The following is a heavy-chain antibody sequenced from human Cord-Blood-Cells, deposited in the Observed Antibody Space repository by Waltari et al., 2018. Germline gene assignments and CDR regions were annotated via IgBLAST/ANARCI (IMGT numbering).Heavy chain of an antibody. J-gene: IGHJ3*02. Sequence: GLLKPSETLSLTCAVYGGSFSGYYWSWIRQPPGKGLEWIGEINHSGSTNYNPSLKSRVTISVDTSKNQFSLKLSSVTAADTAVYYCARATSWGWGAFDIWAKGQWSPSLQ. D-gene: IGHD3-16*01. CDR2: INHSGST. V-gene: IGHV4-34*01. CDR3: ARATSWGWGAFDI. CDR1: GGSFSGYY.